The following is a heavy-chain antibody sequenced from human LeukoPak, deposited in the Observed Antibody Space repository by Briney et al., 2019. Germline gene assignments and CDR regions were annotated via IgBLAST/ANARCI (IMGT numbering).Heavy chain of an antibody. Sequence: SETLSLTCTVSGGSISSGSYYWSWIRQPAGTGLEWIGRIYTSGSTNYNPSLKSRVTISVDTSKNQFSLKLTSVTAADTAVYYCAREGQPVDYWGQGTLVTVSS. CDR3: AREGQPVDY. CDR2: IYTSGST. V-gene: IGHV4-61*02. CDR1: GGSISSGSYY. J-gene: IGHJ4*02. D-gene: IGHD5-18*01.